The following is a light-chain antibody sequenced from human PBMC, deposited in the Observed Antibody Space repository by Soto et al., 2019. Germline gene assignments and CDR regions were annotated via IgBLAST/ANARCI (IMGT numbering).Light chain of an antibody. CDR2: GDT. V-gene: IGLV1-40*01. CDR1: SSNIGAGYD. J-gene: IGLJ2*01. Sequence: QSVLTQPPSVSGAPGQRVTISCTGSSSNIGAGYDVHWYQHLPGTAPKLLIYGDTNRPSGVPDRFSGSKSGTSVSLAITGLRAEDEADYYCQSYDSSLSGSVFGGGTKLTVL. CDR3: QSYDSSLSGSV.